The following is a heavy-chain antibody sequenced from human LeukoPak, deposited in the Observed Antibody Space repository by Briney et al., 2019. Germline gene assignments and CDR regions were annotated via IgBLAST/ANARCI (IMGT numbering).Heavy chain of an antibody. D-gene: IGHD1-7*01. CDR2: INWNGGST. Sequence: GGSLRLSCAASGFTFDDYGMSWVRQAPGKGLEWVSGINWNGGSTGYADSVKGRFTISRDNAKNSLYLQMNSLRAEDTAVYYCASGSTGYYYGMDVWGQGTTVTVSS. CDR1: GFTFDDYG. V-gene: IGHV3-20*04. J-gene: IGHJ6*02. CDR3: ASGSTGYYYGMDV.